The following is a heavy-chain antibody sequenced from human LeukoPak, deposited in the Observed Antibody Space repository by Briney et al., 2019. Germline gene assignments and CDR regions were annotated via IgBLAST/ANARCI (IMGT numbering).Heavy chain of an antibody. J-gene: IGHJ4*02. CDR3: AKDQKSISATGYDY. V-gene: IGHV3-23*01. D-gene: IGHD6-13*01. Sequence: GGSLRLSCAASGFTFSNYAMSWVRQGPGKGLEWVSTISGSSGSTYYADSVKGRFTISRDNSKNTLSLQMKSLRDQDTAVYFCAKDQKSISATGYDYWGQGTRVSVSS. CDR2: ISGSSGST. CDR1: GFTFSNYA.